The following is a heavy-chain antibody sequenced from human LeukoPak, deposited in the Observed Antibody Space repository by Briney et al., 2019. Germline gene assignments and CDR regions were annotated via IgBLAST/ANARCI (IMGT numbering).Heavy chain of an antibody. Sequence: SETLSLTCAVYGGSFSGYYWSWIRQPPGKGLEWIGEISHSGSTNYNPSLKSRVTISVDTSKNQFSLKLSSVTAADTAVYYCASQGKDCSGGSCYSGVRYFDYWGQGTLVTVSS. CDR1: GGSFSGYY. CDR3: ASQGKDCSGGSCYSGVRYFDY. V-gene: IGHV4-34*01. J-gene: IGHJ4*02. CDR2: ISHSGST. D-gene: IGHD2-15*01.